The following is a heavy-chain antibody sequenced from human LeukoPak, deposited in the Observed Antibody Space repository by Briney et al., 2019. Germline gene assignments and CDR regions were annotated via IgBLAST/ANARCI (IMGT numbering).Heavy chain of an antibody. Sequence: GGSLRLSCEASGFNLNYYWLGWVRQAPGKGLEWVALIHHDESEKYYVDSVKGRFSISRDNAKSSVYLQMDSLRVDDTAVYYCSRWVSQYYFDFWGQGALVSVSS. D-gene: IGHD6-13*01. CDR1: GFNLNYYW. CDR2: IHHDESEK. J-gene: IGHJ4*02. V-gene: IGHV3-7*01. CDR3: SRWVSQYYFDF.